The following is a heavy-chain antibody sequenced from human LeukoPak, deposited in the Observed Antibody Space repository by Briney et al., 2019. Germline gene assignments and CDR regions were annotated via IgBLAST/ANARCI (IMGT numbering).Heavy chain of an antibody. CDR3: VKEEYGLGDY. CDR2: IRYDGSNK. V-gene: IGHV3-30*02. D-gene: IGHD3-10*01. CDR1: GFTFSNCG. J-gene: IGHJ4*02. Sequence: GGSLRLSCAASGFTFSNCGMHWVRQAPGKGLAWVAFIRYDGSNKKYGDSVKGRFTISRDNSKNTLYLQMDSLRAEDTAVYYCVKEEYGLGDYWGQGTLVTVSS.